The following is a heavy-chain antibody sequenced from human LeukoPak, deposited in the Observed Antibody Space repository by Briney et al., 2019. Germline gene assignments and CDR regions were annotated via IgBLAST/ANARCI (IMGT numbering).Heavy chain of an antibody. J-gene: IGHJ2*01. V-gene: IGHV3-53*01. Sequence: GGSLRLSCAASGFSVGSKYMNWVRQAPGKGLEWISILYSGSDTYYSDSVRGRFTISRDDSKNTLSLQMNSLRAEDTAVYYCARVRDHFHWYLDLWGRGTLVSVSS. CDR3: ARVRDHFHWYLDL. CDR1: GFSVGSKY. CDR2: LYSGSDT. D-gene: IGHD3-3*01.